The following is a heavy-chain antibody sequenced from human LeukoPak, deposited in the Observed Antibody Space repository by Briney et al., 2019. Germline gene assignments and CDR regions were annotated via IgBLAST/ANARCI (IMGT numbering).Heavy chain of an antibody. CDR1: GFTFFNYA. V-gene: IGHV3-23*01. Sequence: GGSLRLSCAASGFTFFNYAMSWVRQSPGKGLEWVSIISGSGGNTNYADSVKGRFTISRDNSNNTLYLQMNSLRVEDTAVYYCAKDLSYCSGGTCYTSRYYGMDVWGQGTTVTVSS. J-gene: IGHJ6*02. D-gene: IGHD2-15*01. CDR3: AKDLSYCSGGTCYTSRYYGMDV. CDR2: ISGSGGNT.